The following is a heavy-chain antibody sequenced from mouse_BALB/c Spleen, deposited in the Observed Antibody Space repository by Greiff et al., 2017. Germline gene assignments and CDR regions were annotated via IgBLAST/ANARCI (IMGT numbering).Heavy chain of an antibody. Sequence: LQQPGSELVRPGASVKLSCKASGYTFTSYWMHWVKQRHGQGLEWIGNIYPGSGSTNYDEKFKSKGTLTVDTSSSTAYMHLSSLTSEDSAVYYCTRGEGSYYAMDYWGQGTSVTVSS. CDR2: IYPGSGST. J-gene: IGHJ4*01. CDR1: GYTFTSYW. V-gene: IGHV1S22*01. CDR3: TRGEGSYYAMDY.